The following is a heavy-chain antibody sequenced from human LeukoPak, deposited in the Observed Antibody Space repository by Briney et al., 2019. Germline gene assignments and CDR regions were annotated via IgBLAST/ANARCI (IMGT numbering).Heavy chain of an antibody. Sequence: SETLSLTCAVYGGSFSGYYWSWIRQPPGKGLEWIGYIYYSGSTNYNPSLKSRVTISVDTSKNQFSLKLSSVTAADTAVYYCARRRITMIVVARGNWFDPWGQGTLVTVSS. V-gene: IGHV4-34*01. J-gene: IGHJ5*02. CDR2: IYYSGST. CDR1: GGSFSGYY. D-gene: IGHD3-22*01. CDR3: ARRRITMIVVARGNWFDP.